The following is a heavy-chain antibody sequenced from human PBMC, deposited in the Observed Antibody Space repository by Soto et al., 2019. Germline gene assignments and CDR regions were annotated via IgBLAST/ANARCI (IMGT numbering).Heavy chain of an antibody. CDR1: GYSFTSYW. J-gene: IGHJ4*02. CDR2: IYPGDSDT. CDR3: ARPCSGSYQLMYYFDY. V-gene: IGHV5-51*01. Sequence: PGESLKISCKGSGYSFTSYWIGWVRQMPGKGLEWMGIIYPGDSDTRYSPSFQGQVTISADKSISTAYLQWSSLKASDTAMYYCARPCSGSYQLMYYFDYWGQGTLVTVSS. D-gene: IGHD1-26*01.